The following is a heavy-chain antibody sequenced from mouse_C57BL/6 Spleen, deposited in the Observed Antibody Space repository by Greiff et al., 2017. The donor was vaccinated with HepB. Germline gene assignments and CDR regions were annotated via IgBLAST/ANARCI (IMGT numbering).Heavy chain of an antibody. J-gene: IGHJ2*01. D-gene: IGHD2-2*01. Sequence: EVKLQESGPGMVKPSQSLSLTCTVTGYSITSGYDWHWIRHFPGNKLEWMGYISYSGSTNYNPSLKSRISITHDTSKNHFFLKLNSVTTEDTATYYCARERLDYFDYWGQGTTLTVSS. CDR3: ARERLDYFDY. CDR1: GYSITSGYD. CDR2: ISYSGST. V-gene: IGHV3-1*01.